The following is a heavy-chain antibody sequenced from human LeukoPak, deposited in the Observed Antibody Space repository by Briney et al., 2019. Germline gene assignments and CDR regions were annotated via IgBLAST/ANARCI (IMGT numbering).Heavy chain of an antibody. J-gene: IGHJ4*02. D-gene: IGHD2-21*02. CDR3: VKEMSYCGGDCYSESLDY. CDR2: ITWNSGDR. CDR1: GFTFDDYA. Sequence: GRSLRLSCAASGFTFDDYAVHWVRQAPGKGLEWVSGITWNSGDRGYADSVKGRFTISRDNAKNSLYLQMNSLRAEDTALYYCVKEMSYCGGDCYSESLDYWGQGTLVTVSS. V-gene: IGHV3-9*01.